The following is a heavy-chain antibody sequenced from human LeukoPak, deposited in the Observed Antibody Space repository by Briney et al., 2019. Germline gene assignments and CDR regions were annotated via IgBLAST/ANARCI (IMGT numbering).Heavy chain of an antibody. V-gene: IGHV5-51*01. CDR1: VDSSSNYW. CDR2: IYPGDYVT. Sequence: AESLKISCEGSVDSSSNYWSGWVRQMPGKGLERMGIIYPGDYVTRYSPSFQSLITISVDKSISTAYLQWSSLKASDTAMYYCAIPPGYCGNDCSFDHWGQGTLVTVSS. J-gene: IGHJ4*02. D-gene: IGHD2-21*02. CDR3: AIPPGYCGNDCSFDH.